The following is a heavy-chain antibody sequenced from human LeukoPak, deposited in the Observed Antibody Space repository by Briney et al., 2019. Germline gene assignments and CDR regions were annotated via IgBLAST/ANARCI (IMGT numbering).Heavy chain of an antibody. CDR3: AKVGSIAADFDY. Sequence: GASLGLSCAASGFTFSSYAMSWVRQAPGKGLEWVSAISGSGGSTYYADSVKGRFTISRDNSKNTLYLQMNSLRAEDTAVYYCAKVGSIAADFDYWGQGTLVTVSS. CDR2: ISGSGGST. J-gene: IGHJ4*02. D-gene: IGHD6-6*01. V-gene: IGHV3-23*01. CDR1: GFTFSSYA.